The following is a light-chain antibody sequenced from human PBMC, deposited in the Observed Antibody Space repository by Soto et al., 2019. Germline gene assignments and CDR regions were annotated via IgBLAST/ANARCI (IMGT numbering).Light chain of an antibody. CDR1: QTIRSY. CDR2: GAS. CDR3: QESYSVPQLT. J-gene: IGKJ4*01. V-gene: IGKV1-39*01. Sequence: DIQMTQSPSSLSVFVGDRVIITCRASQTIRSYLNWYQVKPGQAPKLLMYGASNLQSGVPSRFSGSGSGTNFTLTVRSVQPEDFATYYCQESYSVPQLTFGGGTKVEIK.